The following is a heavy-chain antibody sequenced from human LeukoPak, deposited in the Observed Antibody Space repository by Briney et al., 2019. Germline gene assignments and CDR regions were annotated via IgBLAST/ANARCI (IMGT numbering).Heavy chain of an antibody. CDR1: GYTFTSYY. Sequence: GASVKVSCKASGYTFTSYYMHWVRQAPGQGLEWMGIINPSGGSTSYAQKFQGRVTMTRDMSMSTVYMELSSLRSEDTAVYYCAREYSSSWKDGNWFDPWGQGTLVTVSS. CDR3: AREYSSSWKDGNWFDP. J-gene: IGHJ5*02. D-gene: IGHD6-13*01. CDR2: INPSGGST. V-gene: IGHV1-46*01.